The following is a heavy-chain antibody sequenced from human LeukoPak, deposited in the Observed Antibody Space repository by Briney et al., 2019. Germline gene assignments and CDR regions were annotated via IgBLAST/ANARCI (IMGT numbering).Heavy chain of an antibody. V-gene: IGHV1-69*05. CDR1: GGTFSSYA. CDR3: ASTYCSSTSCSHDAFDI. D-gene: IGHD2-2*01. J-gene: IGHJ3*02. CDR2: IIPIFGTA. Sequence: SVKVSCKASGGTFSSYAISWVRQAPGQGLEWMGGIIPIFGTANYAQKFQGRITITTDESTSTAYMELSSLRSEDTAVYYCASTYCSSTSCSHDAFDIWGQGTMVTVSS.